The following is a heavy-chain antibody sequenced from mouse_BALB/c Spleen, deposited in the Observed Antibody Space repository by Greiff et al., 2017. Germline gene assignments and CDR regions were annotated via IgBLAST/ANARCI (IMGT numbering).Heavy chain of an antibody. CDR1: GYTFTSYY. CDR2: INPSNGGT. Sequence: QVQLKQSGAELVKPGASVKLSCKASGYTFTSYYMYWVKQRPGQGLEWIGEINPSNGGTNFNEKFKSKATLTVDKSSSTAYMQLSSLTSEDSAVYYCTRHYGNSWFAYWGQGTLVTVSA. J-gene: IGHJ3*01. D-gene: IGHD2-1*01. CDR3: TRHYGNSWFAY. V-gene: IGHV1S81*02.